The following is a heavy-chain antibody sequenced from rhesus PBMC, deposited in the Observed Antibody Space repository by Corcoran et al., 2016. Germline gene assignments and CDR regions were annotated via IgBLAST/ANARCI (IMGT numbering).Heavy chain of an antibody. V-gene: IGHV3-184*02. J-gene: IGHJ4*01. D-gene: IGHD6-43*01. CDR1: GFTFRASY. CDR3: TRDSSSSGFDF. CDR2: IRSKAYGGTP. Sequence: EVQLVESWGDLVQPGGSLGLSCDSSGFTFRASYLYWVRQAPGKGLEWVGLIRSKAYGGTPVYAASVQGRFAISRDDSKSIAYLQMSSLKTEDTAVYYCTRDSSSSGFDFWGQGVLVTVSS.